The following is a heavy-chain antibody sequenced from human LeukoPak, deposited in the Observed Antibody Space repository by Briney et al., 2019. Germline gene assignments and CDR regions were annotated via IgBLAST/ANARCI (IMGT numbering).Heavy chain of an antibody. CDR2: IYHSGST. J-gene: IGHJ4*02. V-gene: IGHV4-30-2*01. CDR1: GGSISSGGYY. CDR3: ASGIVVVPAAIRIHFDY. Sequence: PSETLSLTCTVSGGSISSGGYYWSWIRQPPGKGLEWIGYIYHSGSTYYNPSLKSRVTISVDRSKNQFSLKLSSVTAADTAVYYCASGIVVVPAAIRIHFDYWGQGTLATVSS. D-gene: IGHD2-2*02.